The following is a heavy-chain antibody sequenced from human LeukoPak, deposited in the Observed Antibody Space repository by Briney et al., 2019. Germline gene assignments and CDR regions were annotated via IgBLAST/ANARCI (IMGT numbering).Heavy chain of an antibody. D-gene: IGHD1-26*01. Sequence: SVKVSCKASGGTFSSYAISWVRQAPGQGLEWMGGIIPIFGTANYAQKFQGRVTITADKSTSTAYMELSSLRSEDTAVYYCARDTREVGVYYYYMDVWGKGTTVTVSS. CDR2: IIPIFGTA. V-gene: IGHV1-69*06. J-gene: IGHJ6*03. CDR3: ARDTREVGVYYYYMDV. CDR1: GGTFSSYA.